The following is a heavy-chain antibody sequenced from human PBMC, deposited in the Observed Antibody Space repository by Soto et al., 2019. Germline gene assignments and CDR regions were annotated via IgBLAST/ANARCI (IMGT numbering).Heavy chain of an antibody. V-gene: IGHV1-24*01. CDR1: GYTLTELS. J-gene: IGHJ4*02. Sequence: GASVKVSCKVSGYTLTELSMHWVRQAPGKGLEWMGGFDPEDGETIYAQKFQGRVTMTEDTSTDTAYMELSSLRSEDTAVYYCATVHCSSTSCYERFDYWGQGTLVTVSS. CDR2: FDPEDGET. CDR3: ATVHCSSTSCYERFDY. D-gene: IGHD2-2*01.